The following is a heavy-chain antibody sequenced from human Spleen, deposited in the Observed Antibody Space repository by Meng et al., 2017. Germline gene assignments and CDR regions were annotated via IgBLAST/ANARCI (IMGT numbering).Heavy chain of an antibody. CDR3: ARDEDISAAGKLFGDY. V-gene: IGHV1-2*06. D-gene: IGHD6-13*01. J-gene: IGHJ4*02. CDR1: GYTFPDYW. CDR2: INPKSGDT. Sequence: QLVESGAEVKKPGASVKVSCKASGYTFPDYWLHWVRRAPGQGLEWMGRINPKSGDTHYAQRFQGRVTMTGDTSISTAYMELSGLRSDDTAMYYCARDEDISAAGKLFGDYWGQGTLVTVSS.